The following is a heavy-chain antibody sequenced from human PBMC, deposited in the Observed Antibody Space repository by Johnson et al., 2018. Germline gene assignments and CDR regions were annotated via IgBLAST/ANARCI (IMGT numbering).Heavy chain of an antibody. Sequence: VQLVESGGGVVQPGRSLRISCAASGFTFSSYGMHWVRQAPGKGLEWVAVISYDGSNKYYADSVKGRFTISRDNSKNTVYLQMNSLRAEDTAVYFCAKKDYGPTEYFQHWGQGTLVTVSS. CDR2: ISYDGSNK. V-gene: IGHV3-30*18. J-gene: IGHJ1*01. CDR3: AKKDYGPTEYFQH. D-gene: IGHD4-17*01. CDR1: GFTFSSYG.